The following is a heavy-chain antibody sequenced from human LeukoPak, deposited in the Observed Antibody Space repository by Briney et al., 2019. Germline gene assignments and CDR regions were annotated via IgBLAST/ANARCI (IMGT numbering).Heavy chain of an antibody. CDR2: IIPIFGTA. J-gene: IGHJ4*02. Sequence: SVKVPCKASGGTFSSYAISWVRQAPGQGLEWMGGIIPIFGTANYAQKFQGRVTITADESTSTAYMELSSLRSEDTAVYYCARGGVSNSWYRTPDYWGQGTLVTVSS. D-gene: IGHD6-13*01. CDR1: GGTFSSYA. V-gene: IGHV1-69*13. CDR3: ARGGVSNSWYRTPDY.